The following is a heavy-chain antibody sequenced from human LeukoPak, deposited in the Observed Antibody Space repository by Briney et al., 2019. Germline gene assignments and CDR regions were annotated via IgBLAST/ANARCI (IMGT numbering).Heavy chain of an antibody. CDR3: AKVSKGEAAARGGSDY. D-gene: IGHD6-13*01. CDR2: IRYDGSNK. CDR1: GFTFSSYG. V-gene: IGHV3-30*02. Sequence: GGSLRLSCAASGFTFSSYGMHWVRQAPGKGLEWVAFIRYDGSNKYYADSVKGRFTISRDNSKNTLYLQMNSLRAEDTAVYYCAKVSKGEAAARGGSDYWGQGTLVTVSS. J-gene: IGHJ4*02.